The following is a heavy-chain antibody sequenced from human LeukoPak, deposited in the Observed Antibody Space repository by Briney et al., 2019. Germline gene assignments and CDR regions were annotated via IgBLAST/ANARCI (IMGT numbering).Heavy chain of an antibody. CDR2: IRYDGSNK. J-gene: IGHJ4*02. V-gene: IGHV3-30*02. D-gene: IGHD6-6*01. Sequence: GGSLRLSCAASGFTFSSYGMHWVRQAPGKGLEWVAFIRYDGSNKYYADSVKGRFTISRDNSKNTLYLQMNSLRAEDTAVYYCARDTSIAALGAAYFDYWGQGTLVTVSS. CDR1: GFTFSSYG. CDR3: ARDTSIAALGAAYFDY.